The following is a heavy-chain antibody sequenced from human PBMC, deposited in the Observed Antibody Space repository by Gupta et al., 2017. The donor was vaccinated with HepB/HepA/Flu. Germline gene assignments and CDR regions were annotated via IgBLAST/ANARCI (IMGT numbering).Heavy chain of an antibody. J-gene: IGHJ3*02. CDR1: GGSISSGGYY. Sequence: QVQLQESGPGLVKPSQTLSLTCTVSGGSISSGGYYWSWIRQHPGKGLEWIGYIYYSGSTYYNPSLKSRVTISVDTSKNQFSLKLSSVTAADTAVYYCARDRYYDSSGGRDAFDIWGQGTMVTVSS. CDR2: IYYSGST. D-gene: IGHD3-22*01. V-gene: IGHV4-31*03. CDR3: ARDRYYDSSGGRDAFDI.